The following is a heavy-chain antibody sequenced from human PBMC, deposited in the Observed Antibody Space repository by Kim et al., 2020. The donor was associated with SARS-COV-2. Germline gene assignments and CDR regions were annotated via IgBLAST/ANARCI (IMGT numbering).Heavy chain of an antibody. Sequence: SETLSLTCSVSGASISSYSWSWIRQPPGKGLEWIGYSYYSGSTNYNPSLKRRVTMSVDTSKNQFSLLLSSVTAADTAVYYCARLYSSGWCLDYWGQGTLVTVSS. V-gene: IGHV4-59*01. CDR1: GASISSYS. CDR3: ARLYSSGWCLDY. CDR2: SYYSGST. D-gene: IGHD6-19*01. J-gene: IGHJ4*02.